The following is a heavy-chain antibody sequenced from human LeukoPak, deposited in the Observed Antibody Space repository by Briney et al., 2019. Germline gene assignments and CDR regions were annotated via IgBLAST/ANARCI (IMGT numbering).Heavy chain of an antibody. CDR1: GFTFSSYE. D-gene: IGHD3-10*02. Sequence: TGGSLRLSCAASGFTFSSYEMNWVRQAPGKGLEWVSYISSSGSNIKYADSVKGRFTISRGNAKNSVYLQMNSLRAEDTAVYYCAELGITMIGGVWGKGTTVTISS. V-gene: IGHV3-48*03. CDR3: AELGITMIGGV. CDR2: ISSSGSNI. J-gene: IGHJ6*04.